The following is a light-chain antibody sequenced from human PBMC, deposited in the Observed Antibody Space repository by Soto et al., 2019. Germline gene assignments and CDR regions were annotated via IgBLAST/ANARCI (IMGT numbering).Light chain of an antibody. CDR3: QSYDNSLSGSGV. Sequence: QLVLTQPPSVSGAPGQRVTISCTGSTSNIGAGYEVHWYQQLPGTAPKLLVSGHNIRPSGVPDRFSGFKSGASASLVITGLQAEDEADYYCQSYDNSLSGSGVFGGGTKLTVL. CDR2: GHN. CDR1: TSNIGAGYE. V-gene: IGLV1-40*01. J-gene: IGLJ3*02.